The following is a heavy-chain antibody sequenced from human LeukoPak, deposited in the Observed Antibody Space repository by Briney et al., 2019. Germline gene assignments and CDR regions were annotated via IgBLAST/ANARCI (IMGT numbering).Heavy chain of an antibody. D-gene: IGHD2-15*01. Sequence: PSETLSLTCTVSGVSISHYYWTWIRQPAGGGLEWIGRIDTSGSTNYNPSLESRVTMSSDTSNNQFSLNLMSVAAADTAVYYCARDKFSGGVHWFDPWGQGTLVTVSS. J-gene: IGHJ5*02. CDR2: IDTSGST. CDR3: ARDKFSGGVHWFDP. V-gene: IGHV4-4*07. CDR1: GVSISHYY.